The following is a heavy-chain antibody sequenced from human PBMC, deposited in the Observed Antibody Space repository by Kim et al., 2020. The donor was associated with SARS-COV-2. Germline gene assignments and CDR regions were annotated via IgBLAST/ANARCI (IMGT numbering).Heavy chain of an antibody. CDR3: ARLYYYGSGSYYNKGLYYFDY. CDR2: IYPGDSDT. CDR1: GYSFTSYW. V-gene: IGHV5-51*01. Sequence: GESLKISCKGSGYSFTSYWIGWVRQMPGKGLEWMGIIYPGDSDTRYSPSFQGQVTISADKSISTAYLQWSSLKASDTAMNYCARLYYYGSGSYYNKGLYYFDYWGQGTLVTVSS. J-gene: IGHJ4*02. D-gene: IGHD3-10*01.